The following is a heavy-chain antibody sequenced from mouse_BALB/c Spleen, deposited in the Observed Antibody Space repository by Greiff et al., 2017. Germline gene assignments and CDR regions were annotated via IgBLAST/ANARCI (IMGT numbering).Heavy chain of an antibody. J-gene: IGHJ3*01. CDR2: IFPGTGTT. V-gene: IGHV1S132*01. D-gene: IGHD2-1*01. Sequence: QVQLQQSGAELVKPGASVKLSCKTSGYTFTSYWIQWVKQRPGQGLGWIGEIFPGTGTTYYNEKFKGKATLTIDTSSSTAYMQLSSLTSEDSAVYFCARTEYGNYWFAYWGQGTLVTVSA. CDR3: ARTEYGNYWFAY. CDR1: GYTFTSYW.